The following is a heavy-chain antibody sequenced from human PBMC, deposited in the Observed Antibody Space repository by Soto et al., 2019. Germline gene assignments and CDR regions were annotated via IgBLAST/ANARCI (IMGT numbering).Heavy chain of an antibody. V-gene: IGHV2-5*02. J-gene: IGHJ5*02. CDR3: AERLRDYVLGREGANYFDP. CDR2: IFWDDDK. D-gene: IGHD3-16*01. Sequence: QITLKESGPTLVRPTQTLTLTCTFSGFSLSTTGVGVGWIRQPPGKALEWLALIFWDDDKRYSPSPKSRLTIAKDTSKNEVILTMTNMDPVDTATYYCAERLRDYVLGREGANYFDPWGQGTLVTVTS. CDR1: GFSLSTTGVG.